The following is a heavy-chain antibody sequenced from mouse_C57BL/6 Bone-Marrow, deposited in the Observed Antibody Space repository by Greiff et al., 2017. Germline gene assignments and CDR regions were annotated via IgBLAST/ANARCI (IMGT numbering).Heavy chain of an antibody. CDR1: GYTFTDYY. CDR2: IYPGSGNT. J-gene: IGHJ2*01. V-gene: IGHV1-76*01. D-gene: IGHD2-3*01. Sequence: QVQLQQSGAELVRPGASVKLSCKASGYTFTDYYINWVKQRPGQGLEWIARIYPGSGNTYYNEKFKGKATLTAEKSSSTAYMQLSSLTSEDSAVYFGARVEWLLPYYVDYWGQGTTLTVSS. CDR3: ARVEWLLPYYVDY.